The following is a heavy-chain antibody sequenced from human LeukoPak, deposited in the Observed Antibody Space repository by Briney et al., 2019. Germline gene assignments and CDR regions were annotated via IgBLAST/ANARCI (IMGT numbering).Heavy chain of an antibody. CDR2: IGTAGDT. CDR1: GFTFSSYD. Sequence: QPGGSLRLSCAASGFTFSSYDMHWVRHATGKGLEWVSAIGTAGDTYYPGSVKGRFTISRENAKNSLYLQMNSLRAGDTAVYYCARDGRLYGMDVRGQGTTVTVSS. V-gene: IGHV3-13*01. CDR3: ARDGRLYGMDV. J-gene: IGHJ6*02. D-gene: IGHD2-15*01.